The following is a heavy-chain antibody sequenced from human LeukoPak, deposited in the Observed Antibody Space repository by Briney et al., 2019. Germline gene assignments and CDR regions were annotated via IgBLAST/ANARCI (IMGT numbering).Heavy chain of an antibody. Sequence: GASVKVSCKASGYTFISYGISWVRQAPGQGLEWMGWINTYNGHTNYAQKLQGRVTMTTDTSTSTAYMELRSLRSDDTAVYYCARDRGSRAGTRAYNWFDPWGQGTLVAVSS. CDR3: ARDRGSRAGTRAYNWFDP. D-gene: IGHD1-26*01. V-gene: IGHV1-18*01. CDR1: GYTFISYG. CDR2: INTYNGHT. J-gene: IGHJ5*02.